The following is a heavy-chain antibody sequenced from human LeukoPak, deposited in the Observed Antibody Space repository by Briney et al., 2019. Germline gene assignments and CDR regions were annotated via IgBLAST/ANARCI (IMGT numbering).Heavy chain of an antibody. D-gene: IGHD2-15*01. CDR1: GFTFRRYV. Sequence: PGGSLKLSCGASGFTFRRYVMSWVRQAPGKGLEWVSAIGGSGSRTYYADSVRGRFTISRDNSENTLFLQMNSLRAEDTAVYYCANAKRVGLGYCTGGSCSSFDYWGQGALVTVSS. CDR2: IGGSGSRT. V-gene: IGHV3-23*01. J-gene: IGHJ4*02. CDR3: ANAKRVGLGYCTGGSCSSFDY.